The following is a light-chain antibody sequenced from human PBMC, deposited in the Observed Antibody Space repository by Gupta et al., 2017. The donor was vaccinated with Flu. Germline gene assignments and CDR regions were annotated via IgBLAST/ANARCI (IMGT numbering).Light chain of an antibody. V-gene: IGKV1-39*01. J-gene: IGKJ2*01. CDR1: QSISTY. Sequence: DIQMTQSPSSLSASVGDRVTITCRTSQSISTYLNCYQQKPVKAPNFLIYAASSLKSGVPSRFSGSGSVTDFTLTISSLQPEDFATYYCQQSHSSPPTFGQWTKLEIK. CDR2: AAS. CDR3: QQSHSSPPT.